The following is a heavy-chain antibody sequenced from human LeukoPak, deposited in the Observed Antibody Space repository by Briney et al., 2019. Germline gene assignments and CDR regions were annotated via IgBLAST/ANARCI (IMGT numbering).Heavy chain of an antibody. Sequence: ASVKVSCKASGYTFSDHYMHWVRQAPGRGLEWMGCVNLDSGVTDYAQKFQGRITMTRDTSISTAYMDLSSLKSDDTGIYFCAREPIRVFDYFDLWGRGTLVTVSS. CDR3: AREPIRVFDYFDL. J-gene: IGHJ2*01. D-gene: IGHD3-9*01. CDR2: VNLDSGVT. CDR1: GYTFSDHY. V-gene: IGHV1-2*02.